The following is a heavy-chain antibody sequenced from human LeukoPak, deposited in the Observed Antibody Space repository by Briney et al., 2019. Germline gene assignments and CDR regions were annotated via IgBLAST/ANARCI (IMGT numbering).Heavy chain of an antibody. Sequence: PGGSLRLSCAASGFTFSSYWMSWVRQAPGKGLEWVANIKQDGSEKYYVDSVKGRFTISRDNAKNSLYLQMNSLRAEDTAVYYCANGRADHLFDYWGQGTLVTVSS. CDR1: GFTFSSYW. V-gene: IGHV3-7*01. J-gene: IGHJ4*02. D-gene: IGHD2-15*01. CDR3: ANGRADHLFDY. CDR2: IKQDGSEK.